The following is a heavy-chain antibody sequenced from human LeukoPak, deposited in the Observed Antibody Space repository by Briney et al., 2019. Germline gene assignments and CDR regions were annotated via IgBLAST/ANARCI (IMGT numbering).Heavy chain of an antibody. CDR1: GGSFSGYY. CDR2: INHSGST. V-gene: IGHV4-34*01. J-gene: IGHJ5*02. D-gene: IGHD3-3*01. Sequence: PSETLSLTCAVYGGSFSGYYWSWIGQPPGKGLEWIGEINHSGSTNYNPSLKSRVTISVDTSKSQFSLTLSSVTAADTAVYYCARSITIFGVVQSIRRWFDPWGQGTLVTVSS. CDR3: ARSITIFGVVQSIRRWFDP.